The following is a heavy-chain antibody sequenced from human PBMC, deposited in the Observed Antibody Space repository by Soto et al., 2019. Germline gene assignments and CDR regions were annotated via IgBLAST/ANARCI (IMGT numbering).Heavy chain of an antibody. CDR2: TYYRSKWHN. CDR3: ARDGSWNFGEFDY. CDR1: GDSVSSNSAA. J-gene: IGHJ4*02. Sequence: SQTLSLTCAISGDSVSSNSAAWNWITQSPSRGLEWLGRTYYRSKWHNDYAVSVKTRITINPHTSKNQFSLQPNAVTPEDRAVYYCARDGSWNFGEFDYWGQGTLVTVSS. V-gene: IGHV6-1*01. D-gene: IGHD3-10*01.